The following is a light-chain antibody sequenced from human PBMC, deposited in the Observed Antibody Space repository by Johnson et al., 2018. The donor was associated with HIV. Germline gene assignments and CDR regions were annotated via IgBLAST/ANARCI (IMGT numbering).Light chain of an antibody. Sequence: QSALTQPPSVSAAPGQKVTISCSGSSSNIGNNYVSWYQQLPGTAPKLLIYDNNKRPSGIPDRFSGSKSGTSDTLGITGLQTGDEADYYCGTWDNSLSAFYVFGTGTKVTVL. CDR3: GTWDNSLSAFYV. V-gene: IGLV1-51*01. CDR2: DNN. CDR1: SSNIGNNY. J-gene: IGLJ1*01.